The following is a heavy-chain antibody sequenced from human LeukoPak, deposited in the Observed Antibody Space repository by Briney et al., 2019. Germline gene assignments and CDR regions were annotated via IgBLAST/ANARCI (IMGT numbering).Heavy chain of an antibody. CDR1: GFTFSTYW. J-gene: IGHJ4*02. V-gene: IGHV3-74*01. CDR2: IKSDGSST. D-gene: IGHD3-22*01. CDR3: AREEYYYDSRSLDY. Sequence: SGGSLKLSCAASGFTFSTYWMHWVRQAPGKGLVWVSRIKSDGSSTSYADSVKGRFTISRDNAKNTLYLQMNSLRAEDTTVYYCAREEYYYDSRSLDYWGQGTLVTVSS.